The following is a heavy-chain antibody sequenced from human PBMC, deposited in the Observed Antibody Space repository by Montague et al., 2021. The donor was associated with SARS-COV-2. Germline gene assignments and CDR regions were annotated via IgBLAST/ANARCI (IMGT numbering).Heavy chain of an antibody. D-gene: IGHD3-10*01. CDR1: GGSISSGGYY. Sequence: TLSLTCTVSGGSISSGGYYWSWIRQHPGKGLEWIGYIYYSGSTYYNPSLKSRVTISVDTSKNQFSLKLSSVTAADTAVYYCARARRGSGSGSDFDILGNWFDPWGQGTLVTVSS. CDR3: ARARRGSGSGSDFDILGNWFDP. CDR2: IYYSGST. V-gene: IGHV4-31*03. J-gene: IGHJ5*02.